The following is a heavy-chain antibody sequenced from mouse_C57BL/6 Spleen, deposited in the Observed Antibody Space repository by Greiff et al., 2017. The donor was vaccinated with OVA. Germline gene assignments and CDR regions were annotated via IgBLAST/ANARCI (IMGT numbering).Heavy chain of an antibody. CDR2: ISSGSSTI. CDR3: ARQGYYGSISYYAMDY. V-gene: IGHV5-17*01. CDR1: GFTFSDYG. Sequence: EVMLVESGGGLVKPGGSLKLSCAASGFTFSDYGMHWVRQAPEKGLEWVAYISSGSSTIYYADTVKGRFTISRDNAKNTLFLQMTSLRSEDTAMYYCARQGYYGSISYYAMDYWGQGTSVTVSS. D-gene: IGHD1-1*01. J-gene: IGHJ4*01.